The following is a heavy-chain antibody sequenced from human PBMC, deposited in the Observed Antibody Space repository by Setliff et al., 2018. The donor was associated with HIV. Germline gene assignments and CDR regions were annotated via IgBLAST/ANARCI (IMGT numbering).Heavy chain of an antibody. D-gene: IGHD5-12*01. CDR1: GGSFSGYY. V-gene: IGHV4-34*01. Sequence: SETLSLTCAVYGGSFSGYYWSWIRQPPGKGLEWIGEINHSGDTNYNPSLKSRVTISVATSKNQFSLNLNSVTAADTAVYYCARLGAEDFSDYDWVDYWGQGTLVTVSS. CDR3: ARLGAEDFSDYDWVDY. CDR2: INHSGDT. J-gene: IGHJ4*02.